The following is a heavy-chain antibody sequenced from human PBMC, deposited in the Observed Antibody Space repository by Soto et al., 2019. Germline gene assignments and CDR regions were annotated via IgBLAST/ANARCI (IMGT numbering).Heavy chain of an antibody. CDR3: ARQTLYDYVWGSYRQFDY. V-gene: IGHV4-61*01. Sequence: QVQLQESGPGLVKPSETLSLTCTVSGGSVSSGSYYWSWIRQPPGKGLEWIGHIYYSGSTNYNPSLKSRGTISVDTSKNQFSLKLSSVTAADTAVYYCARQTLYDYVWGSYRQFDYWGQGTLVTVSS. D-gene: IGHD3-16*02. J-gene: IGHJ4*02. CDR1: GGSVSSGSYY. CDR2: IYYSGST.